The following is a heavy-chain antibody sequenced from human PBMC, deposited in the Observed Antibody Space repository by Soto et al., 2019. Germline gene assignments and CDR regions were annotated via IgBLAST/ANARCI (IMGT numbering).Heavy chain of an antibody. CDR3: ASNGYYYDSSGNNYGMDV. J-gene: IGHJ6*02. Sequence: LRLSCAASGFTFSSYSMNWVRQAPGKGLEWVSSISSSSSYIYYADSVKGRFTISRDNAKNSLYLQMNSLRAEDTAVYYCASNGYYYDSSGNNYGMDVWGQGTTVTVSS. V-gene: IGHV3-21*01. CDR2: ISSSSSYI. D-gene: IGHD3-22*01. CDR1: GFTFSSYS.